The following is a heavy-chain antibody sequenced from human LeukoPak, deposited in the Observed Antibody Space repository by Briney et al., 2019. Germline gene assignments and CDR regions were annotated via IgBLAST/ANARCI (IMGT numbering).Heavy chain of an antibody. Sequence: ASVKVSCKSSGYKFTAYYIHWIRQAPGQGLEWMGWVNPDSGDTNCTQKYEGRLTLTRDTSVTTVYMELSSLTSDDTAVYYCARVWDASGWSNWFDPLGQGTLVTVSS. CDR2: VNPDSGDT. D-gene: IGHD6-19*01. J-gene: IGHJ5*02. V-gene: IGHV1-2*02. CDR1: GYKFTAYY. CDR3: ARVWDASGWSNWFDP.